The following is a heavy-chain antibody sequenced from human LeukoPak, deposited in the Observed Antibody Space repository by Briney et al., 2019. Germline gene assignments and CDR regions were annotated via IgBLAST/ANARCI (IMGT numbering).Heavy chain of an antibody. V-gene: IGHV3-23*01. CDR3: AKDRAYCGGDCYFVLGMDV. Sequence: SGRGGSTYYADSVKGRFTISRDNSKNTLYVQMNSLRAEDTAVYYCAKDRAYCGGDCYFVLGMDVWGQGTTVTVSS. CDR2: SGRGGST. J-gene: IGHJ6*02. D-gene: IGHD2-21*02.